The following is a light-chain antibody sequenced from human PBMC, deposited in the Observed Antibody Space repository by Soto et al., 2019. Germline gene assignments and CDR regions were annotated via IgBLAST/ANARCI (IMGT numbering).Light chain of an antibody. Sequence: IQLTQSPSSLSASVGDRVTITCRASQDISHYVAWYQQKPGKAPKVLIFEASTLQTGVPSRFSGSGSGTDFTLTISSLQPEDFATYYCLQHHSFPRTFGQGTKVEV. CDR3: LQHHSFPRT. V-gene: IGKV1-9*01. CDR1: QDISHY. J-gene: IGKJ1*01. CDR2: EAS.